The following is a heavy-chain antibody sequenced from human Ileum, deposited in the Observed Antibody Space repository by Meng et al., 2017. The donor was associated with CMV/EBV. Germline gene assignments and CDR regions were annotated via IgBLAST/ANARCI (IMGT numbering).Heavy chain of an antibody. CDR3: AKDRWELYSSSSMDY. CDR1: GGSISSGGYY. Sequence: SETLSLTCTVSGGSISSGGYYWTWIRQHPGKGLEWIGYIYYSGSTYYNPSLKSRVTISVDTSKNQFSLKLSSVTAADTAVYYCAKDRWELYSSSSMDYWGQGTLVTVSS. CDR2: IYYSGST. V-gene: IGHV4-31*03. D-gene: IGHD6-6*01. J-gene: IGHJ4*02.